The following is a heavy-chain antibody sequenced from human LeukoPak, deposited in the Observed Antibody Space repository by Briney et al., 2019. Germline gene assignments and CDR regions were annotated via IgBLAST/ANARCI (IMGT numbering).Heavy chain of an antibody. V-gene: IGHV3-66*01. CDR2: IYTGGST. D-gene: IGHD3-22*01. Sequence: GGSLSLLCAASGITVSSNYILWVRQPPGKGLEWVSSIYTGGSTYYADSVKGRFTISRDNAKNSLYLQMNSLRAEDTAVYYCARDLTYSSGPFDYWGQGTLVTVSS. CDR1: GITVSSNY. CDR3: ARDLTYSSGPFDY. J-gene: IGHJ4*02.